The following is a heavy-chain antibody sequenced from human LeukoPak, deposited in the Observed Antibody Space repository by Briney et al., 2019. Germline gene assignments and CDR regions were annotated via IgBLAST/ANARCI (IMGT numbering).Heavy chain of an antibody. V-gene: IGHV3-23*01. CDR2: ISGSGGST. Sequence: PGGSLRLSCAASGFTFSSYAMSWVRQAPGKGLEWDPAISGSGGSTYYADSVKGRFTISRDNSKNTLYLQMNSRRAEDAAVYYCATYSSSWYGGDYWGQGTLVTVSS. CDR3: ATYSSSWYGGDY. CDR1: GFTFSSYA. D-gene: IGHD6-13*01. J-gene: IGHJ4*02.